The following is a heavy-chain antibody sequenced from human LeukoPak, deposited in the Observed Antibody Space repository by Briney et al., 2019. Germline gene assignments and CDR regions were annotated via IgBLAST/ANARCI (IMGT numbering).Heavy chain of an antibody. D-gene: IGHD3-10*01. CDR1: GFTFSSYG. CDR2: IWYDGSNK. CDR3: ARAMVRGVPGGGFDP. Sequence: PGRSLRLSCAASGFTFSSYGMHWVRQAPGKGLEWVAVIWYDGSNKYYADSVKGRFTISRDNSKNTLYLQMNSPRAEDTAVYYCARAMVRGVPGGGFDPWGQGTLVTVSS. J-gene: IGHJ5*02. V-gene: IGHV3-33*01.